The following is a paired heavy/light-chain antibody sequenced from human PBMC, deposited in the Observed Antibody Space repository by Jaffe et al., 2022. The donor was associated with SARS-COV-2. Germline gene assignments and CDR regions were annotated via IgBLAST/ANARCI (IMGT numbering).Heavy chain of an antibody. CDR1: GFTFSSYA. CDR2: ISGSGGST. V-gene: IGHV3-23*01. D-gene: IGHD6-19*01. Sequence: EVQLLESGGGLVQPGGSLRLSCAASGFTFSSYAMSWVRQAPGKGLEWVSAISGSGGSTYYADSVKGRFTISRDNSKNTLYLQMNSLRAEDTAVYYCAKRPMGQWLVLLGPLFDYWGQGTLVTVSS. CDR3: AKRPMGQWLVLLGPLFDY. J-gene: IGHJ4*02.
Light chain of an antibody. J-gene: IGLJ2*01. CDR1: SSNIGNNY. CDR3: GTWDSSLSAGGV. Sequence: QSVLTQPPSVSAAPGQKVTISCSGSSSNIGNNYVSWYQQLPGTAPKLLIYDNNKRPSGIPDRFSGSKSGTSATLGITGLQTGDEADYYCGTWDSSLSAGGVFGGGTKLTVL. V-gene: IGLV1-51*01. CDR2: DNN.